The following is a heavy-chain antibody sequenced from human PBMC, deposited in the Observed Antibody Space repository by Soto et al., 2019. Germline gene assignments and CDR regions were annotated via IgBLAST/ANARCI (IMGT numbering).Heavy chain of an antibody. CDR2: IRQDGGQI. Sequence: EVQLVESGGGLVLPGGSLRHSCAASGFTFSSYWMTWVRQAPGKGLEWVANIRQDGGQIDYVDSVKGRFTISRDNAKNSLYLQMNSLRAEDTAVYYCARWTVSANNWFDPWGQGTLVTVSS. V-gene: IGHV3-7*05. CDR1: GFTFSSYW. D-gene: IGHD2-8*01. J-gene: IGHJ5*02. CDR3: ARWTVSANNWFDP.